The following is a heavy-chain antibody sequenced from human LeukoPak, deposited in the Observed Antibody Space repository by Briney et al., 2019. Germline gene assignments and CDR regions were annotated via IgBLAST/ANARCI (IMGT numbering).Heavy chain of an antibody. V-gene: IGHV3-23*01. CDR3: AKDVRAVVGKGPFDY. J-gene: IGHJ4*02. D-gene: IGHD4-23*01. CDR1: EFTFSNYA. Sequence: GGSLRLSCAASEFTFSNYAMGWVRQAPAKGLEWVSGLSGSAYTTYYADSVKGRFTISRDNSQNTLYLQMNSLRAEDTAVYYCAKDVRAVVGKGPFDYWGQGTLVTVSS. CDR2: LSGSAYTT.